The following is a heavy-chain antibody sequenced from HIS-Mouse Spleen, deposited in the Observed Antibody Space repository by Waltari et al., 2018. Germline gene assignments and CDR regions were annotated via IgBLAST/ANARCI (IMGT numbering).Heavy chain of an antibody. V-gene: IGHV4-39*07. CDR1: GGSISSSSYY. J-gene: IGHJ2*01. D-gene: IGHD6-13*01. CDR2: IYYSGST. Sequence: QLQLQESGPGLVKPSETLSLTCTVSGGSISSSSYYWGWIRQPPGKGLEWIGSIYYSGSTYYNRSLKSRVTISVDTAKNQFSRKLSSVTAADTAVYYCAVEIPYSRSWYDWYFDLWGRGTLVTVSS. CDR3: AVEIPYSRSWYDWYFDL.